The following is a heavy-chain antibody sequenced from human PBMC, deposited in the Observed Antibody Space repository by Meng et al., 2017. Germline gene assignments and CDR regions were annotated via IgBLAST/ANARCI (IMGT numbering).Heavy chain of an antibody. CDR1: GYTFTSYA. CDR2: INTNTGNP. J-gene: IGHJ4*02. V-gene: IGHV7-4-1*02. D-gene: IGHD1-26*01. Sequence: QGKLVQSGCELKKPGGSGKVSCKAFGYTFTSYAMNWVRQAPGQGLEWMGWINTNTGNPTYAQGFTGRFVFSLDTSVSTAYLQISSLKAEDTAAYYCAREGRVDFDYWGQGTLVTVSS. CDR3: AREGRVDFDY.